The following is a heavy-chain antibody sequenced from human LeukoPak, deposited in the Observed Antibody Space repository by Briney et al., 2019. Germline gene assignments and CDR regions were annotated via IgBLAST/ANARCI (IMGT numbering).Heavy chain of an antibody. V-gene: IGHV3-33*01. CDR3: ARVIAVAGYNWFDP. CDR2: IWYDGSNK. D-gene: IGHD6-19*01. CDR1: GFTFSSYV. J-gene: IGHJ5*02. Sequence: PGGSLRLSCAASGFTFSSYVMHWVRQAPGKGLEWVAVIWYDGSNKYYADSVKGRFTISRDNSKNTLYLQMNSLRAEDTAVYYCARVIAVAGYNWFDPWGQGTLVTVSS.